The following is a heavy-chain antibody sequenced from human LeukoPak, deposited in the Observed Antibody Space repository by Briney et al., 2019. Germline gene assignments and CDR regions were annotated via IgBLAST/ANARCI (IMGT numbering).Heavy chain of an antibody. Sequence: ASVKVSCKASGYTFTSYDINWVRQATGQGLEWMGWMNPNSGNTGYAQKFQGRVTMTRNTSISTAYMELSSLRSEDTAVYYCVRAGIAARRGGFGYWGQGTLVTVSS. V-gene: IGHV1-8*01. J-gene: IGHJ4*02. D-gene: IGHD6-6*01. CDR1: GYTFTSYD. CDR2: MNPNSGNT. CDR3: VRAGIAARRGGFGY.